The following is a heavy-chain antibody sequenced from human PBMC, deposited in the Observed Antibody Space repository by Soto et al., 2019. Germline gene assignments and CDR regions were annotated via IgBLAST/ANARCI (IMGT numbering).Heavy chain of an antibody. CDR3: AKVTGYYDSSGYYPLDAFDI. V-gene: IGHV3-23*01. Sequence: PGGPLRLSCAASGFTFSSYAMSWVRQAPGKGLEWVSAISGSGGSTYYADSVKGRFTISRDNSKNTLYLQMNSLRAEDTAVYYCAKVTGYYDSSGYYPLDAFDIWGQGTMVTVSS. CDR1: GFTFSSYA. J-gene: IGHJ3*02. CDR2: ISGSGGST. D-gene: IGHD3-22*01.